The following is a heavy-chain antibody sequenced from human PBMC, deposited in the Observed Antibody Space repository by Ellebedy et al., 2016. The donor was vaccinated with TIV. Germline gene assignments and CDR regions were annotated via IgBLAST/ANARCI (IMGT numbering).Heavy chain of an antibody. CDR1: GFTFSDYY. V-gene: IGHV3-11*06. CDR3: AKVESSGWYVTDY. J-gene: IGHJ4*02. Sequence: GGSLRLXCAASGFTFSDYYMSWIRQAPGKGLEWVSYISSSSSYTNYADSVKGRFTISRDNSKNTLYLQMNSLRAEDTAVYYCAKVESSGWYVTDYWGQGTLDTVSS. CDR2: ISSSSSYT. D-gene: IGHD6-19*01.